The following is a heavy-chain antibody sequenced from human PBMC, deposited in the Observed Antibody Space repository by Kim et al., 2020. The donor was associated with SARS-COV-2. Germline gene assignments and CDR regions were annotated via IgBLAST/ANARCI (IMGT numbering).Heavy chain of an antibody. CDR1: GGTFSSYA. CDR2: IIPIFGTA. D-gene: IGHD5-18*01. V-gene: IGHV1-69*13. Sequence: SVKVSCKASGGTFSSYAISWVRQAPGQGLEWMGGIIPIFGTANYAQKFQGRVTITADESTSTAYMELSSLRSEDTAVYYCASGGWKTCGYSFGYSFNYFDDWGQGTLVTVSS. CDR3: ASGGWKTCGYSFGYSFNYFDD. J-gene: IGHJ4*02.